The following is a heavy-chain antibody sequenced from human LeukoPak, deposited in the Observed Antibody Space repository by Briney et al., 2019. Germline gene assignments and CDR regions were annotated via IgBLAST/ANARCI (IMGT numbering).Heavy chain of an antibody. D-gene: IGHD3-16*01. CDR1: GGSISSSSYY. J-gene: IGHJ5*02. CDR2: IYYSGST. V-gene: IGHV4-39*07. CDR3: ARDMNSRFDP. Sequence: SETLSLTCTVSGGSISSSSYYWGWIRQPPGKGLEWIGSIYYSGSTYYNPSLKSRVTISVDTSKNQFSLKLSSVTAADTAVYYCARDMNSRFDPWGQGTLVTVSS.